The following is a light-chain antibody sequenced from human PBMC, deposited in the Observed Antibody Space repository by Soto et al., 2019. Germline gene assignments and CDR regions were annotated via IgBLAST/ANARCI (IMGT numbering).Light chain of an antibody. J-gene: IGKJ4*01. Sequence: GDRVTITCRASQSIKTWLAWYQRKPGRAPNLLIYDASSLQSGVPSRFSGSGSGTEFTLTISSLQPDDSATYYCQQYDNPPLTFGGGTKVDIK. CDR1: QSIKTW. V-gene: IGKV1-5*01. CDR2: DAS. CDR3: QQYDNPPLT.